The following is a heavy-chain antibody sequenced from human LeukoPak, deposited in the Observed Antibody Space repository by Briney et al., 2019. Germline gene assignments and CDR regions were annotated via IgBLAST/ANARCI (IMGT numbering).Heavy chain of an antibody. CDR1: GGSIRSSYYY. CDR3: ARDLLNEGNHLDY. Sequence: SETLSLTCTVSGGSIRSSYYYWGWIRQPPGKGLEWIGYIYYSGSTYYNPSLKSRVTISVGTSKNQFSLKLSSVTAADTAVYYCARDLLNEGNHLDYWGQGTLVTVSS. CDR2: IYYSGST. J-gene: IGHJ4*02. D-gene: IGHD4-23*01. V-gene: IGHV4-30-4*08.